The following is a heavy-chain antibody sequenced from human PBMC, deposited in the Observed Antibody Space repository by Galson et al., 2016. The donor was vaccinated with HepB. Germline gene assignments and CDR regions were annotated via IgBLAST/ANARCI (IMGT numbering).Heavy chain of an antibody. CDR2: ISPGSAYI. D-gene: IGHD2-2*01. Sequence: SLRLSCAASGFNFRNYTMNRVRQAPGKGLEWLSSISPGSAYIYYAHSLKGRLTISRDNSKNTVYLQMSSLRADETARYYCAKERGGGYCSTTTCTYDFDSWGQGILVTVSS. V-gene: IGHV3-21*04. J-gene: IGHJ4*02. CDR3: AKERGGGYCSTTTCTYDFDS. CDR1: GFNFRNYT.